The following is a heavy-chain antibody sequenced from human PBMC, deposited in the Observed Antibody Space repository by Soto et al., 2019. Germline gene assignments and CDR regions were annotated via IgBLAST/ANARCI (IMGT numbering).Heavy chain of an antibody. V-gene: IGHV3-49*04. CDR2: IRSKRYGGTA. Sequence: EAQLVESGGGLVKPGRSLRLSCTTSGFSFGEYAMSWVRQAPGKGLEWVGFIRSKRYGGTAEYAASVKGRISISRDDSKSIAYLEMNSLKAEDSAVYYCTRLPPHPRPPFDFCGQGTLVTVPS. CDR3: TRLPPHPRPPFDF. CDR1: GFSFGEYA. J-gene: IGHJ4*02.